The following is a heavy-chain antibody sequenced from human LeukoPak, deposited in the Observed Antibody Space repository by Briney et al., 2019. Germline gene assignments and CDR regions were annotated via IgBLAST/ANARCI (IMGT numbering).Heavy chain of an antibody. CDR1: GFTFSSYA. Sequence: GSLRLSCAASGFTFSSYAMSWVRQAPGKGLEWIGTTYHSGSTYYNPSLNSRVTISVDTSKNQFSLKVSSVTAADTAVYYCVCQTTVVTPKEFDYWGQGTQVTVSS. J-gene: IGHJ4*02. V-gene: IGHV4-38-2*01. CDR2: TYHSGST. CDR3: VCQTTVVTPKEFDY. D-gene: IGHD4-23*01.